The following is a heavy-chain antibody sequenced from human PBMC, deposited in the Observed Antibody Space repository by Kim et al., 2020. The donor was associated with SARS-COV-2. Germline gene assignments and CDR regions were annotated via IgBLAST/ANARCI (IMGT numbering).Heavy chain of an antibody. CDR2: IYYSGST. CDR3: ARMGYYYYYGMDV. V-gene: IGHV4-59*08. CDR1: GGSISSYY. Sequence: SETLSLTCTVSGGSISSYYWSWIRQPPGKGLEWIGYIYYSGSTNYNPSLKSRVTISVDTSKNQFSLKLSSVTAADTAVYYCARMGYYYYYGMDVWGQGTTVTVSS. J-gene: IGHJ6*02.